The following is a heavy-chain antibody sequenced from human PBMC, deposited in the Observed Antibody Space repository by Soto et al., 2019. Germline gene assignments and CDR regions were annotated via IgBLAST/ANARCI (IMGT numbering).Heavy chain of an antibody. CDR1: GGTFSSYA. Sequence: SVKVSCKASGGTFSSYAISWVRQAPGQGLEWMGVIIPIFGTPNYAQKFQGRVTITADESTSTAYMELSSLRSEDTAVYYCAFSDMIVVVLDYWGQGTLVTVSS. CDR2: IIPIFGTP. D-gene: IGHD3-22*01. CDR3: AFSDMIVVVLDY. V-gene: IGHV1-69*13. J-gene: IGHJ4*02.